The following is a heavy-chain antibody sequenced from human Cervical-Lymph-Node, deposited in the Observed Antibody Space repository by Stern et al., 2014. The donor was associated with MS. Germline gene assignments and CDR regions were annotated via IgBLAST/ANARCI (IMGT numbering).Heavy chain of an antibody. CDR1: GLTFSSYG. V-gene: IGHV3-23*04. CDR2: ISGSGADT. Sequence: EVQLVESGGGLVQPGGSLRLSCTASGLTFSSYGMSWVRQAPGKGLAWVSVISGSGADTYYGDSVKGRFTISRDNSKNTLYLRMNSLRAEDTAVYYCAKESGSYDYYYFGMDVWGQGTTVIVSS. D-gene: IGHD1-26*01. CDR3: AKESGSYDYYYFGMDV. J-gene: IGHJ6*02.